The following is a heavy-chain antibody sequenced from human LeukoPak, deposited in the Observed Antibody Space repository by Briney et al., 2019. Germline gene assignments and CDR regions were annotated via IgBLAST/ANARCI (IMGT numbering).Heavy chain of an antibody. Sequence: GGSLRLSCAASGFTFSSYSMNWVRQAPGKGPEWVANIKQDGSEKHYVHSVKGRFTISRDNAKNSLYLQMNSLRAEDTAVYYCARDFPSYLEAVVPAAIGYWGQGTLVTVSS. J-gene: IGHJ4*02. CDR2: IKQDGSEK. D-gene: IGHD2-2*02. CDR1: GFTFSSYS. CDR3: ARDFPSYLEAVVPAAIGY. V-gene: IGHV3-7*01.